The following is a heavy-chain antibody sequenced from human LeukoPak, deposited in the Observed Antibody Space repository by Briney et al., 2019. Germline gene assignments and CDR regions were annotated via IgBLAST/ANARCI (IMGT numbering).Heavy chain of an antibody. J-gene: IGHJ4*02. V-gene: IGHV3-30-3*01. Sequence: GGSLRLSCAASGFTFSSYAMHWVRQAPGKGLEWVAVISYDGSNKYYADSVKGRFTISRDNSKNTLYLQMNSLRAEDTALYYCAKAGSGWYTAFDYWGQGTLVTVSS. CDR3: AKAGSGWYTAFDY. CDR2: ISYDGSNK. D-gene: IGHD6-19*01. CDR1: GFTFSSYA.